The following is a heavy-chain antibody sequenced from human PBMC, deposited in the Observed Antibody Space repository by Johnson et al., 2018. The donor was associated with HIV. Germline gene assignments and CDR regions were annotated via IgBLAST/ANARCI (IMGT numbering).Heavy chain of an antibody. V-gene: IGHV3-9*01. CDR2: ISWNSGSI. CDR3: ARRGGPGGRGAFDI. CDR1: GFTFDDYA. Sequence: EVQLVESGGGLVQPGRSLRLSCAASGFTFDDYAMHWVRQAPGKGLEWVSGISWNSGSIGYADSVKGRFTISRDNAKNSLYLQMNSLGAGDTAVYYCARRGGPGGRGAFDIWGQGTMVTVSS. D-gene: IGHD3-16*01. J-gene: IGHJ3*02.